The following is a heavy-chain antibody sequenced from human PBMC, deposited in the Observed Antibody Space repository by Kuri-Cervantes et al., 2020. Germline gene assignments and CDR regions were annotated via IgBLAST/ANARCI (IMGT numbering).Heavy chain of an antibody. CDR2: ISGSGGST. Sequence: GGSLRLSCAASGFTFSSYAMSWVRQAPGKGLEWVSAISGSGGSTYYADSVKGRFTVSRDNAKSSLYLQMNSLRAEDTAVYYCARGLTYNGGIRAFDYWGQGSLVTVSS. D-gene: IGHD4-23*01. CDR1: GFTFSSYA. CDR3: ARGLTYNGGIRAFDY. J-gene: IGHJ4*02. V-gene: IGHV3-23*01.